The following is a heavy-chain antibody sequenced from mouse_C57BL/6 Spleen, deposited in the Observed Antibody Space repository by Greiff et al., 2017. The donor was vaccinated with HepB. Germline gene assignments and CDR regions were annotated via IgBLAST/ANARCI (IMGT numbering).Heavy chain of an antibody. J-gene: IGHJ3*01. CDR1: GFNIKDDY. CDR3: TTAQATTAWFAY. Sequence: EVQLQQSGAELVRPGASVKLSCTASGFNIKDDYMHWVKQRPEQGLEWIGWIDPENGDTEYASKFQGKATITADTSSNTAHLQLSSLTSEDTAVYYCTTAQATTAWFAYWGQGTLVTVSA. D-gene: IGHD3-2*02. V-gene: IGHV14-4*01. CDR2: IDPENGDT.